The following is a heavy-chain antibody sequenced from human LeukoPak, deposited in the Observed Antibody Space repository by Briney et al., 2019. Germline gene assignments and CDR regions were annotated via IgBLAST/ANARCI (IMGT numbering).Heavy chain of an antibody. CDR2: IIPIFGTA. J-gene: IGHJ6*03. Sequence: VASVKVSCKASGGTFSSYAISWVRQAPGQGLEWMGGIIPIFGTANYAQKFQGRVTITADESTSTAYMELSSLRSEDTAVYYCARGGYGGNPRGVYYYYYMDVWGKGTTVTVSS. V-gene: IGHV1-69*13. D-gene: IGHD4-23*01. CDR3: ARGGYGGNPRGVYYYYYMDV. CDR1: GGTFSSYA.